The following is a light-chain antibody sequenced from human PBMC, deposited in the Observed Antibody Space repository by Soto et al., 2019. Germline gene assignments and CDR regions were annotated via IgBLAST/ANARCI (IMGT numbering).Light chain of an antibody. CDR2: DVN. J-gene: IGLJ1*01. CDR3: SSFTSSTSYV. V-gene: IGLV2-14*03. CDR1: SSDVGSYNS. Sequence: QSALTQPASVSGSPGQSIAISCTGTSSDVGSYNSVSWYQQYPGKAPKLMIHDVNNRPSGISDRSSGSKSGNTASLTISGLQAEDEADYYCSSFTSSTSYVFGTGTKGTV.